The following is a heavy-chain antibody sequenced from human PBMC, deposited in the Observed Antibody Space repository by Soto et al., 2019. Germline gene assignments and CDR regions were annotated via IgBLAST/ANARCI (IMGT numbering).Heavy chain of an antibody. V-gene: IGHV4-30-4*01. CDR2: IYYSGST. CDR3: ARVTIFGVVIYYFDY. Sequence: SETLSLTCTVSGGSISSGDYYWSWIRQPPGKGREWIGYIYYSGSTYYNPSLKSRVTISLDTSKNQFSLKLSSVTAADTAVYYCARVTIFGVVIYYFDYWGQGTLVTVSS. J-gene: IGHJ4*02. D-gene: IGHD3-3*01. CDR1: GGSISSGDYY.